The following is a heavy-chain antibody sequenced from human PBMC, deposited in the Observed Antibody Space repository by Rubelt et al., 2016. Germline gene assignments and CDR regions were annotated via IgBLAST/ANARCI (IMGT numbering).Heavy chain of an antibody. CDR3: ARPLGFNYYNGMDV. CDR2: IYYSGST. V-gene: IGHV4-39*01. Sequence: LQLQESGPGLVKPSETLSLTCTVSGGSISSSSYYWGWIRQPPGKGLEWIGSIYYSGSTYYNPSLKSRVTISVDTSKNQFSLKLSSVTAADTAVYYCARPLGFNYYNGMDVWGQGTTVTVSS. CDR1: GGSISSSSYY. J-gene: IGHJ6*02.